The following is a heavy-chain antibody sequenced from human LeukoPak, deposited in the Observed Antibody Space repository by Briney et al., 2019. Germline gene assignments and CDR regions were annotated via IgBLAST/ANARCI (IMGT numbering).Heavy chain of an antibody. CDR3: ARDGGSFSYNVDV. Sequence: GASVTVSCKASGYSFIRYHIHWVRQAPGQGLEWMGVLKLYDGSISHAQKFQGRVTMTSDTSTSTVYMELSSLRSEDTAVYFCARDGGSFSYNVDVWGQGTTVTVSS. D-gene: IGHD1-26*01. J-gene: IGHJ6*02. CDR2: LKLYDGSI. V-gene: IGHV1-46*01. CDR1: GYSFIRYH.